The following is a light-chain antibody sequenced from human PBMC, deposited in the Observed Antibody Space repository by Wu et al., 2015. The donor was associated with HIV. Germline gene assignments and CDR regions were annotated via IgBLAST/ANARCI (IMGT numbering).Light chain of an antibody. CDR1: QSVTNNY. CDR3: QQYGSSPYT. Sequence: EIVLTQSPGTLSLSPGESATLSCRASQSVTNNYFAWYQQKPGQAPRLLIYAASSRAAGIPDRFSGSGSGTDFTLTISRLEPEDFGVYYCQQYGSSPYTFGQGTKLEIK. J-gene: IGKJ2*01. V-gene: IGKV3-20*01. CDR2: AAS.